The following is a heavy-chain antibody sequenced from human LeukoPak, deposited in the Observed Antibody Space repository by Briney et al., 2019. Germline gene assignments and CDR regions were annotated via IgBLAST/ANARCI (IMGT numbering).Heavy chain of an antibody. Sequence: GGSLRLSCAASGFTFSSYGMHWVRQAPGKGLEWVAVISYDGSNKYYADSVKGRFTISRDNSKNTLYLQMNSLRAEDTAVYYCARGYLRYSGYDMGRVFDDWGQGTLVTVSS. CDR3: ARGYLRYSGYDMGRVFDD. D-gene: IGHD5-12*01. CDR1: GFTFSSYG. CDR2: ISYDGSNK. V-gene: IGHV3-30*03. J-gene: IGHJ5*02.